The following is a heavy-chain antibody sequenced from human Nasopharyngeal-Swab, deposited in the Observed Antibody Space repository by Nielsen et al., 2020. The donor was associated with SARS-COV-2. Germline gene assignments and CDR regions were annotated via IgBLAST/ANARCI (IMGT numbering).Heavy chain of an antibody. D-gene: IGHD6-13*01. V-gene: IGHV3-11*01. J-gene: IGHJ4*02. CDR1: GFIFSDSY. Sequence: GASLVIYWAASGFIFSDSYMSWIRLAPGKGLEWVSYISSSGSTIYYADSVKGRFTISRDNAKNSLYLQMNSLRAEDTAVYYCARDGKVGSSYDYWGQGTLVTVSS. CDR2: ISSSGSTI. CDR3: ARDGKVGSSYDY.